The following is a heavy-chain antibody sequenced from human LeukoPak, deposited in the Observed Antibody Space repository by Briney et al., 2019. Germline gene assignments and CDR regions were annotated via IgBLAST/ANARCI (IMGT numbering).Heavy chain of an antibody. V-gene: IGHV3-23*01. J-gene: IGHJ4*02. CDR3: AKVSHSSSWYYFDY. D-gene: IGHD6-13*01. Sequence: GGSLRLSCAASGFTFSSYAMSWVRRAPGKGLEWVSAISGSGGSTYYADSVKGRFTISRDNSKNTLYLQMNSLRAEDTAVYYCAKVSHSSSWYYFDYWGQGTLVTVSS. CDR1: GFTFSSYA. CDR2: ISGSGGST.